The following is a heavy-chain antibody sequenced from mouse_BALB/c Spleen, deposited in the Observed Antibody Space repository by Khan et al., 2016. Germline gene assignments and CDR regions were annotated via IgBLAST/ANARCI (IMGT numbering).Heavy chain of an antibody. Sequence: QVQLKESGAELMKPGASVKISCKATGYTFSSYWIEWVKQRPGHGLEWIGEILPGSGSTNYNEKFRGKAKLTPDTSSNTAYMQLSSLTSEDSAVHYCARTDRRGYFDYWGQGTTLTVSS. J-gene: IGHJ2*01. CDR2: ILPGSGST. CDR1: GYTFSSYW. V-gene: IGHV1-9*01. CDR3: ARTDRRGYFDY.